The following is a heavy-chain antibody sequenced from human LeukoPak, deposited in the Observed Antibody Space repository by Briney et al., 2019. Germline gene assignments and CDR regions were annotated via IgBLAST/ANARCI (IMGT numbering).Heavy chain of an antibody. J-gene: IGHJ4*02. CDR3: ARGVRLYGSGSYSTASADY. D-gene: IGHD3-10*01. CDR2: IYYSGST. Sequence: PSETQSLTCTVSGGSISSYYWSWIRQPPGKGLEWIGYIYYSGSTNYNPSLKSRVTISVDTSKNQFSLKLSSVTAADTAVYYCARGVRLYGSGSYSTASADYWGVGTLVTVSS. CDR1: GGSISSYY. V-gene: IGHV4-59*01.